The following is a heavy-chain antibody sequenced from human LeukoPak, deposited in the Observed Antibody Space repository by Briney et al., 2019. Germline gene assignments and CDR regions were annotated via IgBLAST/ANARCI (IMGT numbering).Heavy chain of an antibody. J-gene: IGHJ3*02. Sequence: SETLSLTCAVSGYSISSSNWWGWIRQPPGKGLEWIGYIYYSGSIYYNPSLKSRVTMSVDTSKSQFSLKLSSVTAVDTAVYYCARTDLESGRDAFDIWGQGTMVTVSS. CDR3: ARTDLESGRDAFDI. V-gene: IGHV4-28*05. CDR2: IYYSGSI. CDR1: GYSISSSNW. D-gene: IGHD2/OR15-2a*01.